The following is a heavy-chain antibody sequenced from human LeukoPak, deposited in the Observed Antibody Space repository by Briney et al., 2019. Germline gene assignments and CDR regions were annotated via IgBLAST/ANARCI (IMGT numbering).Heavy chain of an antibody. CDR2: ISAYNGNT. D-gene: IGHD3-22*01. Sequence: ASVKVSCKASGYTFTSYGISWVRQAPGQGLEWMGWISAYNGNTNYAQKLQGRVTMTTDTSTSTAYMELRSLRSDDTAVYYFAREPTYYYGTSGYYYDYWGQGTLVTVSS. J-gene: IGHJ4*02. CDR1: GYTFTSYG. CDR3: AREPTYYYGTSGYYYDY. V-gene: IGHV1-18*01.